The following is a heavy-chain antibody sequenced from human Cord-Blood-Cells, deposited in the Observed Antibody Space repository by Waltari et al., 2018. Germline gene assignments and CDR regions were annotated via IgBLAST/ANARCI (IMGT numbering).Heavy chain of an antibody. D-gene: IGHD2-2*01. CDR2: INHSGST. J-gene: IGHJ5*02. CDR3: ARGGACSSTSCYNWFDP. CDR1: GGPFSGYY. V-gene: IGHV4-34*01. Sequence: QVQLQQWGAGLLKPSETLSLTCAVYGGPFSGYYWSWIRQPPGKGLEWIGEINHSGSTNYNPSLKSRVTISVDTSKNQFSLKLSSVTAADTAVYYCARGGACSSTSCYNWFDPWGQGTLVTVSS.